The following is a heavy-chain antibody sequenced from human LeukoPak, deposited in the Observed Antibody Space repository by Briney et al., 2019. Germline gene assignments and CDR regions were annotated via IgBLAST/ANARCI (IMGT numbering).Heavy chain of an antibody. CDR3: ARDGGPNNYWFDP. J-gene: IGHJ5*02. CDR1: GESFKTYY. V-gene: IGHV4-34*01. CDR2: ISHSGIT. Sequence: SETLSLTCTIYGESFKTYYGLWVRQPPGKGLEWIGEISHSGITNYNPSLKSRVTLSVDMSKNQFSLRLGSVTAADTAMYYCARDGGPNNYWFDPWGQGALVSVSS. D-gene: IGHD4-23*01.